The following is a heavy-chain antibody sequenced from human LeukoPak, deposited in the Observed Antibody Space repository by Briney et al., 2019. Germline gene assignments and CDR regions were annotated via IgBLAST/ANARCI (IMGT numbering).Heavy chain of an antibody. V-gene: IGHV3-21*03. J-gene: IGHJ6*02. Sequence: GGSLKLSCAASGFTFSSYSMNWVRPAPGKGLEGVSSISSSSSYIYYADSVKGRFTISRDNAKNSLYLQMNSLRAEDTAVYYCARDPSHASGWYWDYYYYGMDVWGQGTTVTVSS. CDR1: GFTFSSYS. D-gene: IGHD6-19*01. CDR2: ISSSSSYI. CDR3: ARDPSHASGWYWDYYYYGMDV.